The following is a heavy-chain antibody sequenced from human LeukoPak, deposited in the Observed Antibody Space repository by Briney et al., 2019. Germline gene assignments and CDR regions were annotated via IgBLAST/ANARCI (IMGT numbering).Heavy chain of an antibody. CDR1: GFTFSSYW. CDR2: IKQDGSEK. J-gene: IGHJ4*02. Sequence: PGGSLRLSCAASGFTFSSYWMGWVRQAPGKGLEWVANIKQDGSEKYYVDSVKGRFTISRDNAKNSLYLQMNSLRAEDTALYYCAKDVHDYGDYVHWGQGTLVTVSS. CDR3: AKDVHDYGDYVH. V-gene: IGHV3-7*03. D-gene: IGHD4-17*01.